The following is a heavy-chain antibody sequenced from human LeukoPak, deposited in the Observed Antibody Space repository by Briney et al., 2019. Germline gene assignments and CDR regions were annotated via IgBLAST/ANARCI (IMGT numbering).Heavy chain of an antibody. CDR1: GFTFSSYW. Sequence: PGGSLRLSCAASGFTFSSYWMSWIRQPPGKGLEWIGEINHSGSTNYNPSLKSRVTISVDTSKNQFSLKLSSVTAADTAVYYCARGSYYYSVYNYWGQGTLVTVSS. CDR3: ARGSYYYSVYNY. D-gene: IGHD3-22*01. CDR2: INHSGST. V-gene: IGHV4-34*01. J-gene: IGHJ4*02.